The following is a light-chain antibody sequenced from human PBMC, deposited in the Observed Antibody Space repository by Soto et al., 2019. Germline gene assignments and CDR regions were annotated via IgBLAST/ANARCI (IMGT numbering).Light chain of an antibody. CDR2: GGS. Sequence: QSGRTQPAAGSGTPGQSITLSCTGTSRGGGSYSLVFGYQHHPGKCPRLRSYGGSKRRSGVSNRFSGSKSGNMAAVTISGLQAEDGADYFCCKYAGGSTYVFGTGTKVTVL. V-gene: IGLV2-23*01. CDR3: CKYAGGSTYV. CDR1: SRGGGSYSL. J-gene: IGLJ1*01.